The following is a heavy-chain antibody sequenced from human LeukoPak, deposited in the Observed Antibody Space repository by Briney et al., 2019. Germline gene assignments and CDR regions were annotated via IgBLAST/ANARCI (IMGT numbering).Heavy chain of an antibody. D-gene: IGHD1-14*01. Sequence: GGSLRLSCAAPGFIFSSYAMSWVRQAPGKGLEWVSAISGSGGSTYYADSVKGRFTISRDNSKNTLYLQMNSLRGEDPPLYYCATDTGAGNIAYWGQGPLVTVSS. V-gene: IGHV3-23*01. CDR3: ATDTGAGNIAY. CDR2: ISGSGGST. CDR1: GFIFSSYA. J-gene: IGHJ4*02.